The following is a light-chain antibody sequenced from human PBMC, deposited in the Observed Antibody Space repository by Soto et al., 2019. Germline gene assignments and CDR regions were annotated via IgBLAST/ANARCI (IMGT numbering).Light chain of an antibody. CDR1: QSIRRN. V-gene: IGKV1-39*01. J-gene: IGKJ1*01. CDR3: QQSYSSPRT. CDR2: AAS. Sequence: DILMTQSPSSLSASVAERATITCRASQSIRRNLNWYQQKPGKAPKLLIYAASSLQSGVPSRFSGSGYGTDFTLTITSLQSEDFAIYYCQQSYSSPRTFGEGTKVDIK.